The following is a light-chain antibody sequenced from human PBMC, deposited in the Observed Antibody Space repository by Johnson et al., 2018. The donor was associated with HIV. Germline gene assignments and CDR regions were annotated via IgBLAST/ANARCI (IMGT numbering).Light chain of an antibody. CDR2: DNN. Sequence: QSVLTQPPSVSAAPGQRFTISCSGSSSNIGNNYVSWYQQLPGTAPKLLIYDNNKRPSGIPDRFSGSKSGTSATLDITGLQTGDEADYFCGTWDSSLSAYVFGTGTKGNVL. CDR1: SSNIGNNY. V-gene: IGLV1-51*01. J-gene: IGLJ1*01. CDR3: GTWDSSLSAYV.